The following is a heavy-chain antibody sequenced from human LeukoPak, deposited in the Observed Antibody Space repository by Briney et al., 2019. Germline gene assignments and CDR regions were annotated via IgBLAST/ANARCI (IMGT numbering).Heavy chain of an antibody. CDR3: ARGRTGYSYGSFDY. Sequence: PGGSLRLSCAASGFTVSSNYMNWVRQAPGKGLEWISYISGSSSTIYYADSVKGRFTISRDNAKNSLYLQMHSLRAEDTAVYYCARGRTGYSYGSFDYWGQGTLVTVSS. CDR2: ISGSSSTI. J-gene: IGHJ4*02. D-gene: IGHD5-18*01. CDR1: GFTVSSNY. V-gene: IGHV3-48*04.